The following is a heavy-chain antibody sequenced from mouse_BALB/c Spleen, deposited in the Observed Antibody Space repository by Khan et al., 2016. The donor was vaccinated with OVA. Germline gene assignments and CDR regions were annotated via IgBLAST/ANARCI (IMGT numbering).Heavy chain of an antibody. CDR3: ARTYYKYGGYYAMDY. Sequence: QVQLKESGPGLVAPSQSLSITCTVSGFSLSRYNVHWVRQPPGKGLEWLGMIWGGGNTDYNSALKSRLSISKDNSKSQIFLKMNSLQTDDTAMSYCARTYYKYGGYYAMDYWGQGTSVTGSS. CDR1: GFSLSRYN. V-gene: IGHV2-6-4*01. D-gene: IGHD2-12*01. CDR2: IWGGGNT. J-gene: IGHJ4*01.